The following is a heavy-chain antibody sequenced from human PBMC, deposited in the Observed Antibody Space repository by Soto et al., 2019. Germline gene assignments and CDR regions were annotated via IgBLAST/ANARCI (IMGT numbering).Heavy chain of an antibody. CDR2: ISYDGSNK. J-gene: IGHJ4*02. D-gene: IGHD5-18*01. CDR1: GFTFSNFG. Sequence: GGSLRLSCAASGFTFSNFGMHWVRQAPGKGLEWVAIISYDGSNKYYVDSVKGRFTISRDNSKNTLYLQMNSLRAEDTAFYYCAKEIYRYGPTDYWGQGTLVTVSS. CDR3: AKEIYRYGPTDY. V-gene: IGHV3-30*18.